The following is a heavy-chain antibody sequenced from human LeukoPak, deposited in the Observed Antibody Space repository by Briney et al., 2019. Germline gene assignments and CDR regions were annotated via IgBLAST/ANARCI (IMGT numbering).Heavy chain of an antibody. J-gene: IGHJ3*02. CDR1: GFTFSDYY. CDR3: ARASTSYSSGLDAFDI. Sequence: PGGSLRLSCAASGFTFSDYYMSWIRQAPGKALEWVSYVSSGSSTIYYADSVKGRFTVSRDNAKKSLYLQMNSPRVEDTAVYHCARASTSYSSGLDAFDIWGQGTMVTVSS. V-gene: IGHV3-11*04. D-gene: IGHD6-19*01. CDR2: VSSGSSTI.